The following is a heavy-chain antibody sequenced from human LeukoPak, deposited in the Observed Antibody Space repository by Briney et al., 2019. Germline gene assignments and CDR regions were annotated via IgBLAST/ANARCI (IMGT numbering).Heavy chain of an antibody. D-gene: IGHD2-15*01. CDR2: ISYDGSNK. Sequence: GGSLRLSCAASGFTFSSYAMHWVRQAPGKGLEWVAVISYDGSNKYYADSVKGRFTISRDNSKNTLYLQMNSLRAEDTAVYYCARSGCSGGSCYSTTNYYYGMDVWGQGTTVTVSS. V-gene: IGHV3-30-3*01. CDR1: GFTFSSYA. CDR3: ARSGCSGGSCYSTTNYYYGMDV. J-gene: IGHJ6*02.